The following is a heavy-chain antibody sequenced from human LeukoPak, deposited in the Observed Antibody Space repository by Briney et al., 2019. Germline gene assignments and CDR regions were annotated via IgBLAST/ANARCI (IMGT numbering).Heavy chain of an antibody. D-gene: IGHD3-16*01. CDR2: IIPIFGTA. V-gene: IGHV1-69*05. CDR3: ERDLAAPPED. Sequence: VASVKVSCKASGYTFTSYGISWVRQAPGQGLEWMGGIIPIFGTANYAQKFQGRVTITTDESTSTAYMELSSLRSEDTAVYYCERDLAAPPEDWGQGTLVTVSS. J-gene: IGHJ4*02. CDR1: GYTFTSYG.